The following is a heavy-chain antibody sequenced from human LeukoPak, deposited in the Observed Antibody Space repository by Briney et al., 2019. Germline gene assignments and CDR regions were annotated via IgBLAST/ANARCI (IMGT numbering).Heavy chain of an antibody. V-gene: IGHV3-23*01. CDR2: ISCSGRRT. D-gene: IGHD1-26*01. CDR1: GFTFSNYA. J-gene: IGHJ4*02. Sequence: PGGSLRLSWAASGFTFSNYAMSWVRQAAGKGLEWVGDISCSGRRTYHADFVTPRFNTSRDNSKNTLYPQMHTLRAEDTAVYYCARPSDEFIGNYFYSWGQGTLVTVSS. CDR3: ARPSDEFIGNYFYS.